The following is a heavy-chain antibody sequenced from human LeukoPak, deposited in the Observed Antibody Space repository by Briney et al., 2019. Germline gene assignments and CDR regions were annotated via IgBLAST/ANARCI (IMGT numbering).Heavy chain of an antibody. D-gene: IGHD4-23*01. CDR2: INHSGST. CDR3: AFMYGGNTVLDY. J-gene: IGHJ4*02. Sequence: PSETLSLTCAVYGGSFSGYYWSWIRQPPGKGLEWIGEINHSGSTNYNPSLKSRVTISVDTSKNQFSLKLSSVTAADTAVYYCAFMYGGNTVLDYWGQETLVTVSS. CDR1: GGSFSGYY. V-gene: IGHV4-34*01.